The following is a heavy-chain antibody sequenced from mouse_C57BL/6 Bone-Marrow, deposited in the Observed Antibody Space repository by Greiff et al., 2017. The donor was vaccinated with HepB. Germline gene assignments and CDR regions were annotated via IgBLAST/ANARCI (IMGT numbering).Heavy chain of an antibody. D-gene: IGHD1-1*01. J-gene: IGHJ2*01. CDR1: GFNIKDYY. V-gene: IGHV14-2*01. CDR2: FDPEDGET. Sequence: VQLQQSGAELVKPGASVKLSCTASGFNIKDYYMHWVNQRTEQGLEWIGRFDPEDGETKYAPKFKGKATITADNSSHTAYLQLSSLTSEDTAVYYWVLYAYYFDYWGQGTTLTVSS. CDR3: VLYAYYFDY.